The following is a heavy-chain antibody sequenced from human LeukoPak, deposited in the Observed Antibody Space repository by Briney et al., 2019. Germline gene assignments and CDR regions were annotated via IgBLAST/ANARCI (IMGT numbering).Heavy chain of an antibody. CDR2: ISSSSSYI. CDR3: ARDSADIVVVPAAMSAFDI. Sequence: GGSLRLSCAASGFTFSSYSMNWVRQAPGKGLEWVSSISSSSSYIYYADSVKGRFTISRDNAKNSLYLQMNSLRAEDTAVYYCARDSADIVVVPAAMSAFDIWGPGTMVTVSS. V-gene: IGHV3-21*01. D-gene: IGHD2-2*01. CDR1: GFTFSSYS. J-gene: IGHJ3*02.